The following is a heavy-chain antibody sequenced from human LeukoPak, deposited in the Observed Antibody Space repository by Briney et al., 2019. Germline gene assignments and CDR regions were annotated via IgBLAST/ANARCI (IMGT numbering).Heavy chain of an antibody. Sequence: GGSLRLPCVASGFTFSTYDMHWVRQATGKGLEWVSDIGKGGDTHYAGSVKGRFTISRDNAENSLYLQMNSLRPEDTAVYYCVRDPSGWGMDVWGQGTTVTVSS. CDR1: GFTFSTYD. CDR2: IGKGGDT. CDR3: VRDPSGWGMDV. J-gene: IGHJ6*02. V-gene: IGHV3-13*01. D-gene: IGHD3-22*01.